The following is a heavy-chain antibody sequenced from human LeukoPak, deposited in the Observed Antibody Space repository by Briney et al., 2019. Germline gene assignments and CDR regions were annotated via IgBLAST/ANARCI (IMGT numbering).Heavy chain of an antibody. J-gene: IGHJ4*02. CDR2: ISCCGGTT. D-gene: IGHD3-10*01. Sequence: GGALRLSCAAYGFTSASYGMSWVRQAPGKGLEWVSSISCCGGTTYYADSVKGRFTISRDNSMDTVYLQMNSLGAEDTAVYYCAKAESDYYGSGSSFDYWGQGTLVTVSS. CDR1: GFTSASYG. CDR3: AKAESDYYGSGSSFDY. V-gene: IGHV3-23*01.